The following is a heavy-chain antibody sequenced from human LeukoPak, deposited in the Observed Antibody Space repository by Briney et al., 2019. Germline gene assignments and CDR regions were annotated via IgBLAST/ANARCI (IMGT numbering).Heavy chain of an antibody. J-gene: IGHJ4*02. V-gene: IGHV1-69*05. Sequence: ASVKVSCKVSGGTFSSYAISWVRQAPGQGLEWMGGIIPIFGTANYAQKFQGRVTITTDESTSTAYMELSSLRSEDTAVYYCASYDSSGYYIVDYWGQGTLVTVSS. CDR2: IIPIFGTA. CDR3: ASYDSSGYYIVDY. CDR1: GGTFSSYA. D-gene: IGHD3-22*01.